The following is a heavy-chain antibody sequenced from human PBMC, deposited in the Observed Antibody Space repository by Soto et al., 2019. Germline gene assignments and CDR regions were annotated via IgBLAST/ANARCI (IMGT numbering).Heavy chain of an antibody. CDR2: ITSSGGST. Sequence: AGGFLRLSCAASGFNFSSYSMNWVRQDPGKGLEWVSGITSSGGSTYYADSVKGRFTISRDNSKNTVHLQMGSLRAEDTAVYYCAKGGKSSTWYRVFDYWGQGTLVTVSS. CDR1: GFNFSSYS. CDR3: AKGGKSSTWYRVFDY. D-gene: IGHD6-13*01. V-gene: IGHV3-23*01. J-gene: IGHJ4*02.